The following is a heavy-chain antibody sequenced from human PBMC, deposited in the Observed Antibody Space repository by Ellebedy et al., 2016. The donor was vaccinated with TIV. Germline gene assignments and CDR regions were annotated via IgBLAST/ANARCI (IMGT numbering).Heavy chain of an antibody. J-gene: IGHJ4*02. D-gene: IGHD6-13*01. CDR1: GFTFSHYW. Sequence: GGSLRLSCAASGFTFSHYWMNWVRQAPGKGLEWVANIKQDGSEKYYVDSVKGRFTISRDNAKNSLYLQMNSLRAEDTAVYYCAKDILYSSSWYICFDYWGQGTLVTVSS. CDR2: IKQDGSEK. V-gene: IGHV3-7*03. CDR3: AKDILYSSSWYICFDY.